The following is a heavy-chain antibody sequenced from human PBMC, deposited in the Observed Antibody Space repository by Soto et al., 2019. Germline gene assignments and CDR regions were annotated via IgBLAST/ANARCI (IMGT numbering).Heavy chain of an antibody. D-gene: IGHD3-10*02. V-gene: IGHV1-69*01. CDR3: ETYVGVGNSSDV. Sequence: QMQVVQSGAEVKKPGSSVKVSCKLSGGTFSGSVISWVRQAPGQGLAWMGGIMPILGTTSYAQRFQGRLTVGADESTSTVTMELRSLTSEDTAMYYCETYVGVGNSSDVWGQGTSVPVSS. CDR2: IMPILGTT. CDR1: GGTFSGSV. J-gene: IGHJ6*02.